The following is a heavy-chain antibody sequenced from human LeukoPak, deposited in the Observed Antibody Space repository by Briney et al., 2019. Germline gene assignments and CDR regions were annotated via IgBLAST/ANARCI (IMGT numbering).Heavy chain of an antibody. V-gene: IGHV3-23*01. J-gene: IGHJ4*02. CDR1: GFTFSNFA. Sequence: GGSLRLSRTASGFTFSNFAMSWVRQAPGKGLEWVSTITGGSGAKYYADSVKGRFTISRDNSKDTLYLQMYSLRAEDTAVYFCAKDSPLTTYTSGWSSNSFDYWGQGTLVAVSS. D-gene: IGHD6-19*01. CDR3: AKDSPLTTYTSGWSSNSFDY. CDR2: ITGGSGAK.